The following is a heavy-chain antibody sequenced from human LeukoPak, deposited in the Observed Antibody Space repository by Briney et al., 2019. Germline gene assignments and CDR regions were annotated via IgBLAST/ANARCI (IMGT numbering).Heavy chain of an antibody. CDR1: GGSISSGGYY. Sequence: SQTLSLTCAVSGGSISSGGYYWSWIRQPPGKGLEWIGEINHSGSTNYNPSLKSRVTISVDTSKNQFSLKLSSVTAADTAVYYCARSPGYSSGWGVPWGQGTLVTVSS. J-gene: IGHJ5*02. CDR2: INHSGST. D-gene: IGHD6-19*01. V-gene: IGHV4-30-2*01. CDR3: ARSPGYSSGWGVP.